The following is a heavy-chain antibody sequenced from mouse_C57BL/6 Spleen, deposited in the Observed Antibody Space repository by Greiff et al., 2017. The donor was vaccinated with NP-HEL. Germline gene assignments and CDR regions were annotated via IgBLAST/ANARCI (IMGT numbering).Heavy chain of an antibody. V-gene: IGHV1-59*01. CDR1: GYTFTSYW. CDR3: ARGEAYYSNDSWFAY. D-gene: IGHD2-5*01. J-gene: IGHJ3*01. CDR2: IDPSDSYT. Sequence: QVQLQQPGAELVRPGTSVKLSCTASGYTFTSYWMHWVKQRPGQGLEWIGVIDPSDSYTNSNQTFKGKAPLTVDTSSSTAYMQLSSLTSEDSAVYYCARGEAYYSNDSWFAYWGQGTLVTVSA.